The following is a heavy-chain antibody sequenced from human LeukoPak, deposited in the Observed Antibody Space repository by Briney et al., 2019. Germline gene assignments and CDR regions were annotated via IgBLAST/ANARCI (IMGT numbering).Heavy chain of an antibody. D-gene: IGHD3-9*01. CDR1: GGSISSYY. CDR3: ARADLNYDILTGYYGGAFDI. Sequence: SETLSLTCTVSGGSISSYYWSWIRQPAGKGLEWIGRIYTSGSTNYNPSLKSRVTMSVDTSKNQFSLKLSSVTAADTAVYYCARADLNYDILTGYYGGAFDIWGQGTMVTVSS. V-gene: IGHV4-4*07. CDR2: IYTSGST. J-gene: IGHJ3*02.